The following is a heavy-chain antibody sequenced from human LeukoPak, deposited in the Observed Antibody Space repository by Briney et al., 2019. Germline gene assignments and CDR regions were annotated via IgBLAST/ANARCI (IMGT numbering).Heavy chain of an antibody. Sequence: GRSLRLSCAASGFTFSSYGMHWVRQAPGKGLEWVAFISYDGSDKYYADSVKGRFTISRDNLKNTLYLQMNSLTVDDSAIYYCARDWARKGAYCGDNCRRGHNWFAPWGQGTLVTVSS. J-gene: IGHJ5*02. D-gene: IGHD2-21*02. CDR2: ISYDGSDK. CDR3: ARDWARKGAYCGDNCRRGHNWFAP. CDR1: GFTFSSYG. V-gene: IGHV3-30*03.